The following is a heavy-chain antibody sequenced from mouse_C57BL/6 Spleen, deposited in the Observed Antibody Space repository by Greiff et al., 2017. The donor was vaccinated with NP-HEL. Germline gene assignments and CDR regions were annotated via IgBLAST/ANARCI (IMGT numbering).Heavy chain of an antibody. J-gene: IGHJ2*01. V-gene: IGHV5-9*01. CDR3: ARHVSGSSPAYFDY. D-gene: IGHD1-1*01. CDR1: GFTFSSYT. CDR2: ISGGGGNT. Sequence: EVQLVESGGGLVKPGGSLKLSCAASGFTFSSYTMSWVRQTPEKRLEWVATISGGGGNTYYPDSVKGRFTISRDNAKNTLYLQMSSLRSEDTALYYCARHVSGSSPAYFDYWGQGTTLTVSS.